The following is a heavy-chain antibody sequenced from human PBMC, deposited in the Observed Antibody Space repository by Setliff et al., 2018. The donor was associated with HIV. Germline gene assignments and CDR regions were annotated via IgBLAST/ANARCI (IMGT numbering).Heavy chain of an antibody. V-gene: IGHV3-49*03. CDR3: MFYYGSGSYYTFDY. CDR1: GFTFGDYA. CDR2: IRSKTYGGTT. J-gene: IGHJ4*02. Sequence: GGSLRLSCTASGFTFGDYAMSWFRQAPGKGLEWVGFIRSKTYGGTTEYAASVKGRFTISRDDSKSIAYLQMNSLKTEDTAVYYCMFYYGSGSYYTFDYWGQGTLVTVSS. D-gene: IGHD3-10*01.